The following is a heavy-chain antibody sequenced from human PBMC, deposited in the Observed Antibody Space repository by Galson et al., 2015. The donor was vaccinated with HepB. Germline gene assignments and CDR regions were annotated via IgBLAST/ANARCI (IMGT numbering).Heavy chain of an antibody. CDR3: ARAVCGDYGAFDY. D-gene: IGHD4-17*01. CDR1: GYRFTDQF. Sequence: SVKVSCKAFGYRFTDQFIHWVRQAPGQEPEWMGRINPNSGGIDYAVGFQGRVTLTRDTSISTAYISLGGLTPDDTSIYWCARAVCGDYGAFDYWGQGTLVSVSS. V-gene: IGHV1-2*06. J-gene: IGHJ4*02. CDR2: INPNSGGI.